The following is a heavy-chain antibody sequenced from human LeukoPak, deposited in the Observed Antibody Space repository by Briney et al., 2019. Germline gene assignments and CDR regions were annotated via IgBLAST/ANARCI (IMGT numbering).Heavy chain of an antibody. V-gene: IGHV3-7*01. CDR3: ARLTLSASDWCYDY. CDR1: GFTFSAYW. D-gene: IGHD5-12*01. J-gene: IGHJ4*02. CDR2: INEGGNEK. Sequence: GGSLRLSCAASGFTFSAYWIRWVRQAPGKGLEWVASINEGGNEKYHVGSVKGRFTVSRDNAKNSLYLQMNSLRTEDTAVYYCARLTLSASDWCYDYWGQGTLVTVSS.